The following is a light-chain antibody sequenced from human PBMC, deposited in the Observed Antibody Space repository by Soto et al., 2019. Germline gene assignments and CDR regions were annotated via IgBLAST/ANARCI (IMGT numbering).Light chain of an antibody. J-gene: IGKJ1*01. V-gene: IGKV3-20*01. CDR2: GAS. CDR1: QSVSSSY. Sequence: IVLTQSPGTLFLSPEERATLSCMASQSVSSSYLAWYQQIPGQAPRLPIYGASSRATGIPDRFGGSGSGTDFTLTISRLEPQEFVVYCCQQNGSSSQPFSQGAMV. CDR3: QQNGSSSQP.